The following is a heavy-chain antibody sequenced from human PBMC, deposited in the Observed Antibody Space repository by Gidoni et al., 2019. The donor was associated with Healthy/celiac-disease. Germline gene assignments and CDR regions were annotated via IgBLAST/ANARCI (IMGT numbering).Heavy chain of an antibody. CDR3: AKDRGDQYYFDY. Sequence: QVQLVESGGGVVQPGGSLRLSCAASGFTFISYGMHWVRQAPGKGLEWVAFIRYDGSNKYYADSVKGRFTIARDNSKNTLYLQRNRLRAEDTAVYYCAKDRGDQYYFDYWGQGTLVTVSS. J-gene: IGHJ4*02. V-gene: IGHV3-30*02. CDR1: GFTFISYG. D-gene: IGHD2-21*02. CDR2: IRYDGSNK.